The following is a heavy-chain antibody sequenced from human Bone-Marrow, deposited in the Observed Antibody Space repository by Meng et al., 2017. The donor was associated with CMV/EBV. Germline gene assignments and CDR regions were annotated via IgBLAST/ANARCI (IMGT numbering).Heavy chain of an antibody. Sequence: SETLSLTCAVYGGSFSGYYWSWIRQPPGKGLEWIGEINHSGSTNYNPSLKSRVTISVDTSKNQFSLKLSPVTAADTAVYYCARGLAAPGYWGQGTRVTVSS. CDR1: GGSFSGYY. CDR2: INHSGST. CDR3: ARGLAAPGY. V-gene: IGHV4-34*01. J-gene: IGHJ4*02. D-gene: IGHD6-13*01.